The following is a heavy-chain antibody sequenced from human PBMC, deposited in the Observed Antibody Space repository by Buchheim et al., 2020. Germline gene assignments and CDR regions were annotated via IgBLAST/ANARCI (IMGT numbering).Heavy chain of an antibody. V-gene: IGHV4-4*02. CDR3: AREVAARIDC. D-gene: IGHD6-6*01. J-gene: IGHJ4*02. Sequence: QVQLQESGPGLVKPSGTLSLTCAVSGGSISSSDWWSWVRQPPGKGLEWIGEIYNTGSTNYNPSLQSRVTISVDKSQNQFSLNLYSVTAADTAVYYCAREVAARIDCWGQGTL. CDR1: GGSISSSDW. CDR2: IYNTGST.